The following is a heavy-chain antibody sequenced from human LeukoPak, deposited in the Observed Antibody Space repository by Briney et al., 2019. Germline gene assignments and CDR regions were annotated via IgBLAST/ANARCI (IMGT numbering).Heavy chain of an antibody. Sequence: PSETLSLTCAVYGGSFSGYYWSWIRQPPGKGLEWIGEINHSGSTNYNPSLKSRVTISVDASKNQFSLKLSSVTAADTAVYYCARSTSAIAVAAFDYWGQGTLVTVSS. J-gene: IGHJ4*02. D-gene: IGHD6-19*01. CDR2: INHSGST. CDR1: GGSFSGYY. V-gene: IGHV4-34*01. CDR3: ARSTSAIAVAAFDY.